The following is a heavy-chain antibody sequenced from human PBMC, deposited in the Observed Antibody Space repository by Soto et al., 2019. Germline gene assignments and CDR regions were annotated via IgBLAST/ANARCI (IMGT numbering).Heavy chain of an antibody. Sequence: GVSLSLSCAASVFPFSSFSMSWVRQAPGKGPEWVSAISGSGGSTYYADSVKGRFTISRDNSKNTLYLQMNSLRAEDTAVYYCAKGHQYSSSSNHFDSWGQGTPVNVSS. D-gene: IGHD6-6*01. J-gene: IGHJ4*02. CDR2: ISGSGGST. CDR1: VFPFSSFS. CDR3: AKGHQYSSSSNHFDS. V-gene: IGHV3-23*01.